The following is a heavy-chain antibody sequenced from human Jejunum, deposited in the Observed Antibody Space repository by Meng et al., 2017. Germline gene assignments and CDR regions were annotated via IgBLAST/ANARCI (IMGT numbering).Heavy chain of an antibody. CDR2: INPNSGGA. Sequence: ASVKVSCKASAYTFSGYNMHWVRQAPGQGLEGMGWINPNSGGANFAQKFQGRVTMTRDTSSSIAYMELSWLRSDDTAVYYCARRGPVAKSADYWGQGTLVTVSS. J-gene: IGHJ4*01. CDR3: ARRGPVAKSADY. D-gene: IGHD5-12*01. V-gene: IGHV1-2*02. CDR1: AYTFSGYN.